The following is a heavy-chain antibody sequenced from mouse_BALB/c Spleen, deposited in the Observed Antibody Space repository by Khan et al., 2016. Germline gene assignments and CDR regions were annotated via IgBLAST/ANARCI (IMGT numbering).Heavy chain of an antibody. V-gene: IGHV1-9*01. J-gene: IGHJ4*01. CDR2: ILPGSGST. Sequence: QVQLQQSGAELMKPGASVKISCKVTGYTVSSYWIEWVKQRPGHGLEWIGEILPGSGSTKYNEKFKDKATITADTSSNTVYMQLSSLTPEDSAVYYCARWYGMDHWGPGASVTVSS. CDR1: GYTVSSYW. CDR3: ARWYGMDH.